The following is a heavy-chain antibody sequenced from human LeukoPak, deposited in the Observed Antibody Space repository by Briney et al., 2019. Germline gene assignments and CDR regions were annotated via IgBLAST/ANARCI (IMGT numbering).Heavy chain of an antibody. Sequence: GGSLRLSCTPSGFTFSSHAMSWVRQAPGKGLEWVSGISGNGAGTYYGDSVKGRFTISRDNSKNTLYLQMNSLRAEDTAVYYCAKFKTMIVVPYPDYWGQGTLVTVSS. CDR1: GFTFSSHA. D-gene: IGHD3-22*01. CDR3: AKFKTMIVVPYPDY. CDR2: ISGNGAGT. J-gene: IGHJ4*02. V-gene: IGHV3-23*02.